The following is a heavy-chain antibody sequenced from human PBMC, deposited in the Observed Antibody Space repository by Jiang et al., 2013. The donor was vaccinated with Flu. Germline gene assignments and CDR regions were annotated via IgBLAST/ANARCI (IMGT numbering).Heavy chain of an antibody. CDR2: IYYSGST. Sequence: GSGLVKPSETLSLTCTVSGGSISSSSYYWGWIRQPPGKGLEWIGSIYYSGSTYYNPSLKSRVTISVDTSKNQFSLKLSSVTAADTAVYYCARTSKPYYFDYWGQGTLVTVSS. D-gene: IGHD2-2*01. J-gene: IGHJ4*02. CDR1: GGSISSSSYY. V-gene: IGHV4-39*07. CDR3: ARTSKPYYFDY.